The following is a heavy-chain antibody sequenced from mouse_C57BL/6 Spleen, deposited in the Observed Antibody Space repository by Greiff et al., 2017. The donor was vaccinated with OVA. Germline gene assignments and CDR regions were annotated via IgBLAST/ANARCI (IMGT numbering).Heavy chain of an antibody. J-gene: IGHJ1*03. Sequence: VKLQPSGAELVKPGASVKISCKASGYAFSSYWMNWVKQRPGKGLEWIGQIYPGDGDTNYNGKFKGKATLTADKSSSTAYMQLSSLTSEDSAVYFCARGDYYGSRWYFDVWGTGTTVTVSS. CDR2: IYPGDGDT. CDR1: GYAFSSYW. D-gene: IGHD1-1*01. CDR3: ARGDYYGSRWYFDV. V-gene: IGHV1-80*01.